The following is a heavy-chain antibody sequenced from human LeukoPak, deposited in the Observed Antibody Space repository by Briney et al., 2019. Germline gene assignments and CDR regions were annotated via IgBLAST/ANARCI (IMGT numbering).Heavy chain of an antibody. CDR1: GYTFTSYD. J-gene: IGHJ4*02. D-gene: IGHD5-12*01. V-gene: IGHV1-8*01. CDR3: ARAKDIAGGPDY. Sequence: ASVKVSCKASGYTFTSYDINWVRQATGQGLEWMGWMNPNSGNTGYAQKFQGRVTMTRNTSISTAYIELSSLRSEDTAVYYCARAKDIAGGPDYWGQGTLVTVSS. CDR2: MNPNSGNT.